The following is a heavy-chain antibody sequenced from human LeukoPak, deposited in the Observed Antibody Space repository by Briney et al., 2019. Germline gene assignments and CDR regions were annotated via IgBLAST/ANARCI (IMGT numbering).Heavy chain of an antibody. V-gene: IGHV4-59*01. CDR3: ARSNLGRYYYDSMASDI. Sequence: SETLSLTCTVSGGSISSYYWSWIRQPPGKGLEWIGYIYYSGSTNYNPSLKSRVTISVDTSKNQFSLKLSSVTAADTAVYYCARSNLGRYYYDSMASDIWGQGTMVTVSS. J-gene: IGHJ3*02. CDR2: IYYSGST. D-gene: IGHD3-22*01. CDR1: GGSISSYY.